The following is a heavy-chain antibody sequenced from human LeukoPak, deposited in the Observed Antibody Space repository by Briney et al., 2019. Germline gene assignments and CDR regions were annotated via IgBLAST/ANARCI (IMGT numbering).Heavy chain of an antibody. V-gene: IGHV4-34*01. Sequence: SETLSLTCAVYGGSFSGYYWSWIRQPPGKGLEWIGEINHSGSTNYNPSLKSRVTISVDTSKNQFSLKLSSVTAADTAVYYCARDRSGGSGSWNVWGKGTTVTISS. CDR1: GGSFSGYY. J-gene: IGHJ6*04. CDR2: INHSGST. CDR3: ARDRSGGSGSWNV. D-gene: IGHD3-10*01.